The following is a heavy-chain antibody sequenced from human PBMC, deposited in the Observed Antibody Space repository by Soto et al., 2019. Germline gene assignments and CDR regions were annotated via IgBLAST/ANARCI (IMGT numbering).Heavy chain of an antibody. CDR2: INPSGGST. CDR3: STGGYFFDY. J-gene: IGHJ4*02. Sequence: ASVKVSCNASGYTFTSYYMHLVRQAPGQGLEWMGIINPSGGSTSYAQKFQGRVTMTRDTSTSTVYMELSSLKTEDTAVYYCSTGGYFFDYWGQGTLVTVSS. V-gene: IGHV1-46*01. CDR1: GYTFTSYY.